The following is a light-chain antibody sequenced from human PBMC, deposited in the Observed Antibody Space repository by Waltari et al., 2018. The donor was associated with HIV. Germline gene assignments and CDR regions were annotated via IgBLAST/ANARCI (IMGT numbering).Light chain of an antibody. Sequence: QSALTQPASVSGSPGQSITISCTATSSDVASYNLVSWYQQHPGKAPTVMIYAVTKRPSGVTNRCSGSKSDNTASLTSSELQAEYEADYYCCSDAGTGTYFFGTGTKVTVL. J-gene: IGLJ1*01. CDR2: AVT. CDR1: SSDVASYNL. V-gene: IGLV2-23*02. CDR3: CSDAGTGTYF.